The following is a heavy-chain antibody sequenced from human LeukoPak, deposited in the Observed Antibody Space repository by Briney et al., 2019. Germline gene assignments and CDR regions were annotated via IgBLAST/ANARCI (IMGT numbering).Heavy chain of an antibody. CDR3: AREDGDYVVDY. J-gene: IGHJ4*02. V-gene: IGHV3-66*01. Sequence: GGSLRLSCAASGFTVSSDYMSWVRQAPGKGLEWVSVIYSGGSTYYADSVKGRFTISRDNSKNTPYLQMNSLRAEDTAVYYCAREDGDYVVDYWGQGTLVTVSS. CDR1: GFTVSSDY. CDR2: IYSGGST. D-gene: IGHD4-17*01.